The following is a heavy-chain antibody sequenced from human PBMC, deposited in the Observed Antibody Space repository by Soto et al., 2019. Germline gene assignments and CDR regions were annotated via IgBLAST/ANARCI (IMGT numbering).Heavy chain of an antibody. CDR2: ISGSGGST. V-gene: IGHV3-23*01. CDR3: AKAPHYYGSGNPYYD. J-gene: IGHJ4*02. D-gene: IGHD3-10*01. Sequence: GGSLRLSCAASGFTFSSYAMSWVRQAPGKGLEWVSAISGSGGSTYYADSVKGRFTISRDNSKNTLYLQMNSLRAEDTAVYYCAKAPHYYGSGNPYYDWGQGTLVTVSS. CDR1: GFTFSSYA.